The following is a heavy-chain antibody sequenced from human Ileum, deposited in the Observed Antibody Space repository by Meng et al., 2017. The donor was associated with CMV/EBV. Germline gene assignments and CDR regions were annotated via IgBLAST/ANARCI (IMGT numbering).Heavy chain of an antibody. CDR3: ARVDNSGPRH. CDR1: GYTFSSSY. CDR2: ISAYSGNT. V-gene: IGHV1-18*01. J-gene: IGHJ4*02. Sequence: NVSCKASGYTFSSSYIAWVRQAPGQGLEWVGWISAYSGNTNYAEKFQGRVTMTTETYTSTAYMDLRSLRSDDTAIYYCARVDNSGPRHWGQETLVTVSS. D-gene: IGHD1-1*01.